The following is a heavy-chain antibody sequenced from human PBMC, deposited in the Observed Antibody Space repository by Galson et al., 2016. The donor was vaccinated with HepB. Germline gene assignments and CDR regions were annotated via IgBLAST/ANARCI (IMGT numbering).Heavy chain of an antibody. J-gene: IGHJ4*02. D-gene: IGHD3-10*01. CDR2: ISSSSSYI. CDR3: ARDYYAPDFDY. Sequence: SLRLSCAASGFTFSSYSMNWVRQAPGKGLEWVSSISSSSSYIYYADSVEGRFTISRKTATNSLYLQMKSLRAEERAVYYCARDYYAPDFDYWGQGTLVTVSS. V-gene: IGHV3-21*01. CDR1: GFTFSSYS.